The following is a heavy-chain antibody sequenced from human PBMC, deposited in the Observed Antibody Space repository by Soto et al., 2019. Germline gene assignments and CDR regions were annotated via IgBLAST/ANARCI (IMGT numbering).Heavy chain of an antibody. D-gene: IGHD3-22*01. CDR1: GYSISRGYY. Sequence: SETLSLTCAVSGYSISRGYYWGWIRQPPGKGLGWIGSIYHSGSTYYNPSLKSRVTISVDTSKNQFSLKLSSVTAADTAVYYCARGVPYYYDSSSCAFDIWGQGTMVTVSS. V-gene: IGHV4-38-2*01. CDR2: IYHSGST. CDR3: ARGVPYYYDSSSCAFDI. J-gene: IGHJ3*02.